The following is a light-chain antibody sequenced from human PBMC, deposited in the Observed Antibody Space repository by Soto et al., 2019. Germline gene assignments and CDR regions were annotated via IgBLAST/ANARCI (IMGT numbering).Light chain of an antibody. J-gene: IGKJ1*01. CDR1: QTISSNY. CDR2: GTS. Sequence: EIVLTQSPGTLSVSPGERATLSCRASQTISSNYLAWYQQKPGQAPSLLIYGTSSRATGIPDRFSDSGSGTDFTLTISSLDPEDSAIYYCQQYGSWTFGQGTKVEIK. V-gene: IGKV3-20*01. CDR3: QQYGSWT.